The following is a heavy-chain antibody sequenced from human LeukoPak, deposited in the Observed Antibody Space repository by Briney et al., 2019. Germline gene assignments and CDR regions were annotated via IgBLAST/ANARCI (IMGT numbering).Heavy chain of an antibody. CDR3: ARQRAVGGALIY. V-gene: IGHV4-38-2*02. CDR2: IYHTGYA. J-gene: IGHJ4*02. CDR1: IYTITTDYY. D-gene: IGHD1-26*01. Sequence: SETLSLTCTVSIYTITTDYYWGWIRPPPGKGLEWIGNIYHTGYAYYNESLKSRVTISVDTSANQFSLKLTSVTAADTAVYYCARQRAVGGALIYWGQGALVTVSS.